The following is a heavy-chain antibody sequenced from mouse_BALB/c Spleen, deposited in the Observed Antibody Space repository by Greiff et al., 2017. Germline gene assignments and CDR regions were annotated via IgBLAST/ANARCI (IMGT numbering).Heavy chain of an antibody. V-gene: IGHV5-6*01. CDR3: ARQSGNYAMDY. J-gene: IGHJ4*01. CDR1: GFTFSSYG. Sequence: EVQLQESGGDLVKPGGSLKLSCAASGFTFSSYGMSWVRQTPDKRLEWVATISSGGSYTYYPDSVKGRFTISRDNAKNTLYLQMSSLKSEDTAMYYCARQSGNYAMDYWGQGTSVTVSS. CDR2: ISSGGSYT. D-gene: IGHD1-1*01.